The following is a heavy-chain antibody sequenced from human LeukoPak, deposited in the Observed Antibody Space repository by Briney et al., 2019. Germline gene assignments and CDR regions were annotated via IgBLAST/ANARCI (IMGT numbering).Heavy chain of an antibody. Sequence: ASVKVSCKASGYTFTGYYMHWVRQAPGQGLEWMGWINPNSGGTNYAQKFQGRVTMTRDTSISTAYMELSRLRSDDTAVYYCAGSSGYSSSCYFDYWGQGTLVTVSS. CDR2: INPNSGGT. J-gene: IGHJ4*02. V-gene: IGHV1-2*02. CDR3: AGSSGYSSSCYFDY. D-gene: IGHD6-13*01. CDR1: GYTFTGYY.